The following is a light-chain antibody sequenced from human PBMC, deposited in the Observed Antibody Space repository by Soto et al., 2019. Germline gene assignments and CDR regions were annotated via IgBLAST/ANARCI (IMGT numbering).Light chain of an antibody. CDR3: QQSYSTPPIT. J-gene: IGKJ5*01. CDR1: QSISSY. Sequence: DIQVTQSPPSLSASVVDRVTITCRASQSISSYLNWYQQKPGKAPKLLIYAASSLQSGVPSRFSGSGSGTDFTLTISSLQPEDFATYYCQQSYSTPPITFGQGTRLEI. V-gene: IGKV1-39*01. CDR2: AAS.